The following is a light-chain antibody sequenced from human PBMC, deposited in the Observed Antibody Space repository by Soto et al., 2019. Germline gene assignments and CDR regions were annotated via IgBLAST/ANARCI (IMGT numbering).Light chain of an antibody. V-gene: IGLV1-44*01. CDR1: SSNIGSNT. J-gene: IGLJ2*01. CDR3: AAWDDRLKAVV. Sequence: QSVLNQPPSASGTPGQRVTTSCSGSSSNIGSNTVNWYQQLPGTAPKLLIYSNNQRPSGVPDRFSGSKSGTSASLAISGLQSEDVADYYCAAWDDRLKAVVFGGGTKLTVL. CDR2: SNN.